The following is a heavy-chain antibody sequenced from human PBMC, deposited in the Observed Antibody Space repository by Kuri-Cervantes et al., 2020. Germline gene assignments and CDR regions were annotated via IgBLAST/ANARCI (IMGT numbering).Heavy chain of an antibody. D-gene: IGHD3-22*01. Sequence: SETLSLTCTVSGGSISSYYWSWIRQPPGKGLEWIGYIYYSGSTYYNPSLKSRVTISVDTSKNQFSLKLSSVTAADTAVYYCASPAEKTYYYDRGAFDIWGQGTMVTVSS. CDR2: IYYSGST. CDR1: GGSISSYY. CDR3: ASPAEKTYYYDRGAFDI. J-gene: IGHJ3*02. V-gene: IGHV4-59*08.